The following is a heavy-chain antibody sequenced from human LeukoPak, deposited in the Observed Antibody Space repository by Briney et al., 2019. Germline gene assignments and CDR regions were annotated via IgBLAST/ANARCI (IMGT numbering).Heavy chain of an antibody. V-gene: IGHV3-53*01. Sequence: PGGSLILSCAASGITVSSNYMSWVRQAPGKGLEWVSVICTGGSTHYADSVEGRFTISRDNSKNTVYLQMNSLRPEDTAVYYCAREWSAWGQGTLVTVSS. CDR2: ICTGGST. CDR1: GITVSSNY. D-gene: IGHD1-26*01. J-gene: IGHJ5*02. CDR3: AREWSA.